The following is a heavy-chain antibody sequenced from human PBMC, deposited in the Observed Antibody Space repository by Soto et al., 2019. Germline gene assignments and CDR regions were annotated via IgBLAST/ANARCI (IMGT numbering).Heavy chain of an antibody. CDR1: GYSFTSYW. CDR2: IDPSDSYT. D-gene: IGHD3-16*01. CDR3: ARALWGPHGYYGMDV. Sequence: PGESLKISCNGSGYSFTSYWISWVRQMPGKGLEWMGRIDPSDSYTNYSPSFQGHVTISADKSISTAYLQWSSLKASDTAMYYCARALWGPHGYYGMDVWGQGTTVTVSS. V-gene: IGHV5-10-1*01. J-gene: IGHJ6*02.